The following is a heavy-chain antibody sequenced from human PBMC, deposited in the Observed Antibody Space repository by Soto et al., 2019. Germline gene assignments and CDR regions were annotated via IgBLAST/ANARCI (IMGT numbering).Heavy chain of an antibody. V-gene: IGHV3-30*02. D-gene: IGHD3-22*01. CDR2: IWYDGSNK. CDR1: GFTFSSYG. Sequence: GGSLRLSCAASGFTFSSYGMHWVRQAPGKGLEWVAVIWYDGSNKYYADSVKGRFTISRDNSKNTLYLQMNSLRAEDTAVYYCAKDLAKWFTIDYWGQGTLVTVSS. J-gene: IGHJ4*02. CDR3: AKDLAKWFTIDY.